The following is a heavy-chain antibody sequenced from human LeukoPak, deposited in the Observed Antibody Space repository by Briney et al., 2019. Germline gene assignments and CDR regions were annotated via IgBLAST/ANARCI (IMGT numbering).Heavy chain of an antibody. CDR1: GFTFGSYA. D-gene: IGHD1-1*01. V-gene: IGHV3-23*01. J-gene: IGHJ5*02. CDR3: AKLGGERQIDP. Sequence: GGSLRLSCAASGFTFGSYAMSWVRQAPGKGLEWVSGISGSGGTTSYTDSVKGRFTISRDNSKSTLYLQMNSLRAEDTAVYYCAKLGGERQIDPWGQGTLVTVSS. CDR2: ISGSGGTT.